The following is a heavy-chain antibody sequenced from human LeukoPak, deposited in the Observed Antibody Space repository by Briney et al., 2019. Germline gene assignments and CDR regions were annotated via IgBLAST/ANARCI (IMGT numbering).Heavy chain of an antibody. V-gene: IGHV3-53*01. D-gene: IGHD3-22*01. J-gene: IGHJ3*02. CDR1: GFTVSSNY. CDR3: ARDGYYYDSSGYPGAFDI. CDR2: IYSGGST. Sequence: GGSLRLSCAASGFTVSSNYMSWARQAPGKGLEWVSVIYSGGSTYYADSVKGRFTISRDNSKNTLYLQMNSLRAEDTAVYYCARDGYYYDSSGYPGAFDIWGQGTMVTVSS.